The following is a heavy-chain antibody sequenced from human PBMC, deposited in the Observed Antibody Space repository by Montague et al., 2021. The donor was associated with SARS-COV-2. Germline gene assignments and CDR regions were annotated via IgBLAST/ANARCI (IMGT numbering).Heavy chain of an antibody. CDR3: ARDRDWDDWCGMDV. J-gene: IGHJ6*02. D-gene: IGHD2-21*01. V-gene: IGHV3-48*03. CDR1: GFIFSSYE. Sequence: SLRLSCAASGFIFSSYEMNWVRQAPEKGLEWISYISSSGGGSTKHYTDSVKGRFTISRDNAKNSLYLQMNSLRVEDTAIYYCARDRDWDDWCGMDVWGQGTTVTVSS. CDR2: ISSSGGGSTK.